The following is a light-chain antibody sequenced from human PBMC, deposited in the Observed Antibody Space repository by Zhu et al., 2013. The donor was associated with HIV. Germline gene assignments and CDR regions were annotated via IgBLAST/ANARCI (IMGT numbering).Light chain of an antibody. V-gene: IGKV1-5*03. CDR2: RAS. CDR1: ENIDRW. CDR3: QQYKSYAT. Sequence: DIQMTQSPSTLSASVGQTVTITCRASENIDRWVAWYQQTPGEAPKLLIHRASRLQTGVPSRFSGSGSGTHFTLDIIGLEPDDFGTYFCQQYKSYATFGQGTKVEIK. J-gene: IGKJ1*01.